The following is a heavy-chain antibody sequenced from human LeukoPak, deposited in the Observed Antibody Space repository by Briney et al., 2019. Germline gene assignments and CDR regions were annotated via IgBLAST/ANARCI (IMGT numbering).Heavy chain of an antibody. V-gene: IGHV3-7*01. Sequence: GGSLRLSCAASGFTFSTYWMTWVRQAPGKGLEWVAHINPDGRDTYYVDSVKGRFTISRDNAQNSMYLQMNSLRVEDTAVYYCTSWGDTTAEYFQRWGQGTLVTVSS. CDR2: INPDGRDT. D-gene: IGHD2-21*02. J-gene: IGHJ1*01. CDR3: TSWGDTTAEYFQR. CDR1: GFTFSTYW.